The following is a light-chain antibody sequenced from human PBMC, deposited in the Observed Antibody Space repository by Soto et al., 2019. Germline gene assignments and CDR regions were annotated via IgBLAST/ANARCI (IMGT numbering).Light chain of an antibody. CDR2: EVT. CDR1: SSDIGGYNS. Sequence: QSALTQPASGSGSPGQSSTISCTETSSDIGGYNSVSWYQQHPGRAPRLIIYEVTNRPSGVSNRFSASKSGNTASLTISGLQAEDEADYYCTSYTPIVTLGSVFGTGTKVTVL. CDR3: TSYTPIVTLGSV. J-gene: IGLJ1*01. V-gene: IGLV2-14*01.